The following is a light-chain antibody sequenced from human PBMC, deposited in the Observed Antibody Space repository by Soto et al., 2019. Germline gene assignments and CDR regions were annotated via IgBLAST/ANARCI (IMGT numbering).Light chain of an antibody. CDR3: ASWDASVGGPA. CDR1: NSNIGSKN. V-gene: IGLV1-47*01. Sequence: QSVLTQPPSASGTPGQRVTISCSGSNSNIGSKNVYWYQQFPGTDPKLLIYKNNHRPSGVPDRFSGATSGTTAALAISALRSEDEADYYCASWDASVGGPAFGGGTKLTVL. J-gene: IGLJ2*01. CDR2: KNN.